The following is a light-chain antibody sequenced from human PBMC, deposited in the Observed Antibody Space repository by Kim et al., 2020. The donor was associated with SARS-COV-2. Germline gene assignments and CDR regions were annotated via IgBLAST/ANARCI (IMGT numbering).Light chain of an antibody. J-gene: IGLJ3*02. CDR2: LEGSGSY. CDR3: ETAWV. Sequence: ASLGSSVKLTCTLSSGHSSYIIAWHQQQPGKAPRYLMKLEGSGSYNKGSGVPDRFSGSSSGADRYLTISNLQSEDEADYYCETAWVFGGGTQLTVL. V-gene: IGLV4-60*03. CDR1: SGHSSYI.